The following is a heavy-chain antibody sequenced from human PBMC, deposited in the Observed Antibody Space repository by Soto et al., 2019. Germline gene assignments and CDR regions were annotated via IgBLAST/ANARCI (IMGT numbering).Heavy chain of an antibody. Sequence: GSLRLSCAVSGFTFSGDAMCFFRLSAGGGRVWVTANSDSASNTFYDPSVKSRFTISRDKSKNTLYLKLNSLTADDTAVYYCAKIAAHSMYDISSVPDYWGQGTLVTVSS. CDR1: GFTFSGDA. D-gene: IGHD6-6*01. V-gene: IGHV3-23*01. J-gene: IGHJ4*02. CDR2: NSDSASNT. CDR3: AKIAAHSMYDISSVPDY.